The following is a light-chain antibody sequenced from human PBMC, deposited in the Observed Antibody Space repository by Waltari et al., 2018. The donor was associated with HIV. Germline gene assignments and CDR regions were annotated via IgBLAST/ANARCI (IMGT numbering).Light chain of an antibody. J-gene: IGLJ2*01. CDR2: EVS. CDR3: SSYAGSNNFGV. Sequence: QSALTTPPSASGSPGQAVTIPCPGNRSDVGGYHYVLWYQQHPGKAPKLMIYEVSKRPSGVPDRFSGSKSGNTASLTVSGLQAEDEADYYCSSYAGSNNFGVFGGGTKLTVL. CDR1: RSDVGGYHY. V-gene: IGLV2-8*01.